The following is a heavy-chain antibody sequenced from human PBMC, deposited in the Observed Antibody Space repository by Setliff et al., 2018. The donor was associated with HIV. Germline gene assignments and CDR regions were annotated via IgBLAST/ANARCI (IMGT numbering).Heavy chain of an antibody. Sequence: GGSLRLSCAASGFTFSDYYMSWIRQAPGKGLEWVSYISSRSSSYTNYADSVKGRFTISRDNAKNSLYLQMNSLKSEDTAVYYCTGWGSGWPQNYWGQGTLVTVSS. CDR1: GFTFSDYY. J-gene: IGHJ4*02. CDR2: ISSRSSSYT. D-gene: IGHD6-25*01. CDR3: TGWGSGWPQNY. V-gene: IGHV3-11*03.